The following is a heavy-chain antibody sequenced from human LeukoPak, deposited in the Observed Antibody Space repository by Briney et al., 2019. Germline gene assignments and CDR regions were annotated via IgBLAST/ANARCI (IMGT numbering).Heavy chain of an antibody. V-gene: IGHV4-59*12. CDR2: IYYSGST. D-gene: IGHD3-10*01. CDR3: ARDKSRTYGSADAFDI. Sequence: SETLSLTCTVSGGSISSYYWNWIRQPPGKGLEWIGYIYYSGSTNYNPSLKSRVTISVDTSKNQFSLKLSSVTAADTAVYYCARDKSRTYGSADAFDIWGQGTMVTVSS. CDR1: GGSISSYY. J-gene: IGHJ3*02.